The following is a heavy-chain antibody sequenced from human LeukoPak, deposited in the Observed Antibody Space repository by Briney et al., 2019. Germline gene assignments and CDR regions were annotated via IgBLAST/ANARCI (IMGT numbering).Heavy chain of an antibody. V-gene: IGHV1-2*02. CDR2: VNPNSGGT. D-gene: IGHD1-1*01. CDR1: GYTFTGYY. CDR3: VRGRALHSDNCYPLRNY. Sequence: ASVKVSCKASGYTFTGYYMHWVRQAPGQGLEWMGWVNPNSGGTNYAQKFQGRVTMTRDTSISTAYMEMSGLTSDDTAVYYCVRGRALHSDNCYPLRNYWGQGTLVTVSS. J-gene: IGHJ4*02.